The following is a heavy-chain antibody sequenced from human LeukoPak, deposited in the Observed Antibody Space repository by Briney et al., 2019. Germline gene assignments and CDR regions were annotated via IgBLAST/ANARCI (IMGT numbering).Heavy chain of an antibody. Sequence: GGSLRLSCAASGFTVSSNYMSWVRQAPGKGLEWVSLIYSGGRTYYADSVKGRFTISRDNSKNTLYLQMNSLRAEDTAVYYCARGVDYYENSGTIDYWGQGTLVTVSS. J-gene: IGHJ4*02. CDR3: ARGVDYYENSGTIDY. CDR1: GFTVSSNY. D-gene: IGHD3-22*01. CDR2: IYSGGRT. V-gene: IGHV3-66*01.